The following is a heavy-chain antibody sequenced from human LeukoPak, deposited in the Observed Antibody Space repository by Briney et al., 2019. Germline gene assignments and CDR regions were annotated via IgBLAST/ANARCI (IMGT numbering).Heavy chain of an antibody. V-gene: IGHV3-21*01. CDR1: GFTFSSYS. J-gene: IGHJ6*03. CDR3: ARVSARISYSSSWYNYYYMDV. CDR2: ISSSSSYI. Sequence: GGSLRLSCAASGFTFSSYSMNWVRQAPGKGLEWVSSISSSSSYIYYADSVKGRFTISRDNAKNSLYLQMNSLRAEDAAVYYCARVSARISYSSSWYNYYYMDVWGKGTTVTISS. D-gene: IGHD6-13*01.